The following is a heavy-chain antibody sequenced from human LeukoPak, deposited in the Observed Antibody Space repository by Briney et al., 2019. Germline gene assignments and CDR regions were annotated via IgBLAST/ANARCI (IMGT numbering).Heavy chain of an antibody. CDR2: IYYSGST. CDR3: ARHGSTYALRN. CDR1: GGSINSYY. J-gene: IGHJ4*02. D-gene: IGHD2-2*01. Sequence: SETLSLTCTVSGGSINSYYWSWIRQPPRKGLEWIGYIYYSGSTNYNPSLKSRVTISVDTSKNQFSLKLSSLTAADTAVYYCARHGSTYALRNWGQGTLVTVSS. V-gene: IGHV4-59*08.